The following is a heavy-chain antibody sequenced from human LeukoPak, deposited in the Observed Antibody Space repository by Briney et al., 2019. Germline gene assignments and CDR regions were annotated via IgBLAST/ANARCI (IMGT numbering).Heavy chain of an antibody. CDR2: ISGYNGNT. CDR1: GYTFNSYG. Sequence: ASVKVSCKASGYTFNSYGISWVRQAPGQGLEWMGRISGYNGNTNYAQKLQGRVTMTTDTSTSTAYMELRSLRSDDSAVYYCARVLNYYDSSGSNYYYMDVWGKGTTVTVSS. V-gene: IGHV1-18*01. D-gene: IGHD3-22*01. J-gene: IGHJ6*03. CDR3: ARVLNYYDSSGSNYYYMDV.